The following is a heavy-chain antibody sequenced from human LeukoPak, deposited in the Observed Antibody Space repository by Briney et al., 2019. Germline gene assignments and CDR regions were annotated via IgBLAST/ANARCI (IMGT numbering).Heavy chain of an antibody. CDR2: IYRDGET. CDR1: GFTVSTNYY. CDR3: ARGADHNWGSGYFDY. V-gene: IGHV3-53*01. Sequence: QPGGSLRLSCTASGFTVSTNYYMSWVRQAPGKGLEWVSVIYRDGETYYADSVKGRFTISRDNSKNTLYIQMNSLRADDTAVYFCARGADHNWGSGYFDYWGQGTLVTVSS. D-gene: IGHD7-27*01. J-gene: IGHJ4*02.